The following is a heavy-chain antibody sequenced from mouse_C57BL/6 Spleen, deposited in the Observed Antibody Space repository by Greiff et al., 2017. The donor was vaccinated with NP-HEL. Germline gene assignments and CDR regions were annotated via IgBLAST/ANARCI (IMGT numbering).Heavy chain of an antibody. J-gene: IGHJ2*01. D-gene: IGHD2-3*01. V-gene: IGHV1-42*01. CDR3: ARKGIYDGLDY. CDR1: GYSFTGYY. Sequence: VQLKQSGPELVKPGASVKISCKASGYSFTGYYMNWVKQSPEKSLEWIGEINPSTGGTTYNQKFKAKATLTVDKSSSTAYMQLKSLTSEDSAVYYCARKGIYDGLDYWGQGTTLTVSS. CDR2: INPSTGGT.